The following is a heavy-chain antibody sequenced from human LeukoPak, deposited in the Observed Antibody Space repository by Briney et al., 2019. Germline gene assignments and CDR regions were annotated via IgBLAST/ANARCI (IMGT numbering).Heavy chain of an antibody. V-gene: IGHV3-66*01. CDR3: ASWGLDSSAYHGSFDI. CDR2: IYSGGNT. J-gene: IGHJ3*02. CDR1: GFTVSSNY. Sequence: GGSLRLSCAASGFTVSSNYMSWVRQAPGKGLEWVSVIYSGGNTYYADSVKGRFTISRDNSKNTLYLQMNSLRAEDTAVYYCASWGLDSSAYHGSFDIWGQGTMVTVSS. D-gene: IGHD3-22*01.